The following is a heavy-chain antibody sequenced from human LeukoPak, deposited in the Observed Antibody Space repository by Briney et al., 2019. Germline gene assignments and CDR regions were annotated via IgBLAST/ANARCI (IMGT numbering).Heavy chain of an antibody. V-gene: IGHV3-23*01. Sequence: GGSLRLSCAASGFTFSSYAMSWVRQAPGKGLEWVSVISGSGDNTYYADSVKGRFTISRDNSKNTLYLQMNSLRAEDTAVYYCAKGLYSSGWSDFDYWGQGTLVTVSS. CDR1: GFTFSSYA. CDR3: AKGLYSSGWSDFDY. J-gene: IGHJ4*02. D-gene: IGHD6-19*01. CDR2: ISGSGDNT.